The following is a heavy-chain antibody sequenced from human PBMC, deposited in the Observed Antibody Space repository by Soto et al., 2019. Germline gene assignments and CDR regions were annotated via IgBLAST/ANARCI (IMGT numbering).Heavy chain of an antibody. V-gene: IGHV3-23*01. Sequence: PGGSQRLSCEGSEFTVSGHAMTWIRQAPGKGPEWVSTITADGGTYYADSVKGRFTISRDNSKNTLYLQMNSLRAEDTAVYYCAKSQIEYYYDSSGDQPDDAFDIWGQGTMVTVSS. CDR2: ITADGGT. D-gene: IGHD3-22*01. J-gene: IGHJ3*02. CDR3: AKSQIEYYYDSSGDQPDDAFDI. CDR1: EFTVSGHA.